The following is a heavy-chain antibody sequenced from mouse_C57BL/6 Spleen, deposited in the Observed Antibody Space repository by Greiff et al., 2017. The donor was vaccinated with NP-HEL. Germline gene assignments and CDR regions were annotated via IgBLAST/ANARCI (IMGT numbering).Heavy chain of an antibody. CDR3: ARYHYYGSSPDY. CDR2: IDPANGNT. J-gene: IGHJ2*01. D-gene: IGHD1-1*01. CDR1: GFNIKNTY. Sequence: EVQLQESVAELVRPGASVKLSCTASGFNIKNTYMHWVKQRPEQGLEWIGRIDPANGNTKYAPKFQGKATLTADTSSNTADLQLSSLTSEDTAIYYCARYHYYGSSPDYWGQGTTLTVSS. V-gene: IGHV14-3*01.